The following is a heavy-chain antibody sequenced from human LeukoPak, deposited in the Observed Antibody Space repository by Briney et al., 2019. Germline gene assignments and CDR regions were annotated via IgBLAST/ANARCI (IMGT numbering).Heavy chain of an antibody. V-gene: IGHV3-21*01. D-gene: IGHD3-10*02. CDR3: AKRRRYYRVPGVAMSDGFDI. CDR1: GFTFTSYG. CDR2: IDTSGSYN. Sequence: PGGSLRLSCTASGFTFTSYGMNWVRQAPGKGLEWVSFIDTSGSYNYYGDSLKGRVTISRDNAKNSLYLQMNGLRAEDTAVYYCAKRRRYYRVPGVAMSDGFDIWGQGAMVTVSS. J-gene: IGHJ3*02.